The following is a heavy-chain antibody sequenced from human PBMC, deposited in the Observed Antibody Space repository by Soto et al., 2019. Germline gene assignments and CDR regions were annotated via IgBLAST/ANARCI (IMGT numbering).Heavy chain of an antibody. J-gene: IGHJ5*02. D-gene: IGHD6-25*01. Sequence: QLQLQESGPGLVKPSETLSLTCTVSGGSISSSSYYWGWIRQPPGKGLEWIGSIYYSGSTYYNPSLKSRVTISVDTSKNQFSLKLSSVTAADTAVYYCARQGYGIAAEFDPWGQGTLVTVSS. V-gene: IGHV4-39*01. CDR3: ARQGYGIAAEFDP. CDR2: IYYSGST. CDR1: GGSISSSSYY.